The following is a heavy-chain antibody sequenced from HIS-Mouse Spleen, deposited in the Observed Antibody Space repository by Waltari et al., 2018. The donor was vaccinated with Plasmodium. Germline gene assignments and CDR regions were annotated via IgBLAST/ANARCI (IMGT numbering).Heavy chain of an antibody. V-gene: IGHV3-7*01. CDR1: GFPFSSYW. D-gene: IGHD1-1*01. Sequence: VQLVESGGGLVQPGGSLRLYCAHSGFPFSSYWMSWVRQAPGKGLEWVANIKQDGSEKYYVDSVKGRFTISRENAKNSLYLQMNSLRAGDTAVYYCARGRWNHAFDIWGQGTMVTVSS. CDR2: IKQDGSEK. J-gene: IGHJ3*02. CDR3: ARGRWNHAFDI.